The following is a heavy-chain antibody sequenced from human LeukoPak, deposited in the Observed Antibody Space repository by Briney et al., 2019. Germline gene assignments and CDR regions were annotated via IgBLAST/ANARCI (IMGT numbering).Heavy chain of an antibody. Sequence: PSETLSLTCTVSGYSISSGYYWGWIRQPPGKGLEWIGSIYHSGSTYYNPSLKSRVTISVDTSKNQFSLKLSSVTAADTAVYYCARDVIYGDWGDEIDYWGQGTLVTVSS. CDR1: GYSISSGYY. D-gene: IGHD4-17*01. V-gene: IGHV4-38-2*02. J-gene: IGHJ4*02. CDR2: IYHSGST. CDR3: ARDVIYGDWGDEIDY.